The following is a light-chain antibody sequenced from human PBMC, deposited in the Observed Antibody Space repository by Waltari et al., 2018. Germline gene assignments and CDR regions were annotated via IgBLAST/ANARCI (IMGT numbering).Light chain of an antibody. V-gene: IGKV4-1*01. CDR1: ESVLFRSRNKNH. Sequence: DIVMTQSPDSLALSPGERATVNCKSSESVLFRSRNKNHLAWYQQKPGHPPKLLLYWASTRESGVPDRFSGSGSGTDFTLTISSLQAEDVAIYYCQQYYDSPLTFGGGTKVEIK. CDR3: QQYYDSPLT. CDR2: WAS. J-gene: IGKJ4*01.